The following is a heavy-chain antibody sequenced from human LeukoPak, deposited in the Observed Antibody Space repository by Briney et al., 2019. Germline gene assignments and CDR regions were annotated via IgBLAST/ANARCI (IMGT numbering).Heavy chain of an antibody. Sequence: GGSLRLSCAASGSTVSSNYMSWVRQAPGKGLEWVSVIYSGGSTYYADSVKGRFTISRDNSKNTLYLQMNSLRAEDTAVYYCARADYDYVWGSYGFDYWGQGTLVTVSS. J-gene: IGHJ4*02. V-gene: IGHV3-53*01. D-gene: IGHD3-16*01. CDR3: ARADYDYVWGSYGFDY. CDR2: IYSGGST. CDR1: GSTVSSNY.